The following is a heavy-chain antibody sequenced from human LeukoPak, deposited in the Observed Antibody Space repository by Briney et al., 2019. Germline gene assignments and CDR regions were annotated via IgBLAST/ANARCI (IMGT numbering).Heavy chain of an antibody. D-gene: IGHD1-1*01. CDR2: ISYDGSNK. Sequence: GGSLRLSCAASGFTFSSYGMHWVRQAPGKGLEWVAVISYDGSNKYYADSVKGRFTISRDNSKNTLYLQMNSLRAEDTAVYYCAKCNLDNCREGFHIWGQGTMVTVSS. V-gene: IGHV3-30*18. CDR3: AKCNLDNCREGFHI. J-gene: IGHJ3*02. CDR1: GFTFSSYG.